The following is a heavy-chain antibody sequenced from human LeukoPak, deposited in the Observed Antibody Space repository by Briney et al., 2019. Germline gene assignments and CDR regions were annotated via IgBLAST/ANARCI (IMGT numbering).Heavy chain of an antibody. CDR2: TYYSGST. J-gene: IGHJ3*02. CDR1: GGSISSGDYY. Sequence: PSETLSLTCTVSGGSISSGDYYWSWIRQPPGKGLEWIGYTYYSGSTYFNSSLKGRVTISIDTSKNQFSLKLSSMTAADTAVYYCARNYGGNTMKAFDIWGLGTMVTVSS. CDR3: ARNYGGNTMKAFDI. D-gene: IGHD4-23*01. V-gene: IGHV4-30-4*01.